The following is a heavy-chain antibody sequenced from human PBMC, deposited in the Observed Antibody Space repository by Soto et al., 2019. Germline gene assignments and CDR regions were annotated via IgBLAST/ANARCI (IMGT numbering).Heavy chain of an antibody. CDR2: INHSGST. V-gene: IGHV4-34*01. J-gene: IGHJ6*02. CDR3: AIRWWVTSIYGMDV. Sequence: PSETLSLTCAVYGGSFSGYYWSWIRQPPGKGLEWIGEINHSGSTNYNPSLKSRVTISVDTSKNQFSLKLSSVTAADTAVYYCAIRWWVTSIYGMDVWGQGTTVTVSS. D-gene: IGHD2-15*01. CDR1: GGSFSGYY.